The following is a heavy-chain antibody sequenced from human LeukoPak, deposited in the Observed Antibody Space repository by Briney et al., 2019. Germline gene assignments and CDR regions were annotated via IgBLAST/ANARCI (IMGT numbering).Heavy chain of an antibody. Sequence: SETLSLTCTVSGDSISTSNSYWGWIRQPPGKGLEWIGSIYYSGNTYYNPSLKSRVTISGDTSKNQFSLYLTSVTAADTALYYCARAKYYDFSSGYMTYYFDSWGQGALVTVSS. J-gene: IGHJ4*02. CDR2: IYYSGNT. D-gene: IGHD3-3*01. CDR3: ARAKYYDFSSGYMTYYFDS. V-gene: IGHV4-39*07. CDR1: GDSISTSNSY.